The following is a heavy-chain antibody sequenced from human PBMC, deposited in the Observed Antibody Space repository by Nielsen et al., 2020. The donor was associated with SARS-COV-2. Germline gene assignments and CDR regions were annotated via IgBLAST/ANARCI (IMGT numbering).Heavy chain of an antibody. D-gene: IGHD3-10*01. CDR2: LNTSTGKP. J-gene: IGHJ6*02. CDR1: GYRFTRYA. Sequence: ASVKVSCKASGYRFTRYALNWVRQAPGEGPEWMGWLNTSTGKPTYAQAFTGRFVFSLVTSVSTAYLQISSLKAEDSAVYYCARDNFGSGGTASYGMDVWGQGTTVTVSS. CDR3: ARDNFGSGGTASYGMDV. V-gene: IGHV7-4-1*02.